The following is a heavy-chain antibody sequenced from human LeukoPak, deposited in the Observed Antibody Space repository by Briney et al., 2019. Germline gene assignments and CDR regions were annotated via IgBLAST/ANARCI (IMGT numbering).Heavy chain of an antibody. V-gene: IGHV1-69*13. CDR2: IIPIFGTA. CDR3: ASGIVGAVDY. J-gene: IGHJ4*02. Sequence: ASVKVSCKASGGTFSSYAISWVRQAPGQGLEWMGGIIPIFGTANYAQKFQGRVTITADESTSTAYMELSSLRSEDTAVYYCASGIVGAVDYWGQGTLVTLSS. CDR1: GGTFSSYA. D-gene: IGHD1-26*01.